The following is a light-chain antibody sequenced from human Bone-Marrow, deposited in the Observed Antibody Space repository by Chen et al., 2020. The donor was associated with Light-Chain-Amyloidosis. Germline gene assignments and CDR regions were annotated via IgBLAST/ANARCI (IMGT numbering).Light chain of an antibody. Sequence: QSALTHPSSVSGSSGQPVTNSCTGTSGDVGGYDVVSWYQQYPVNAPKLIIYDVSKRPSGVPDRFSGSKSGNTASLTISGLQAADEADYYCCSTAGRSTLVFGGGTTLTVL. J-gene: IGLJ2*01. V-gene: IGLV2-11*02. CDR3: CSTAGRSTLV. CDR1: SGDVGGYDV. CDR2: DVS.